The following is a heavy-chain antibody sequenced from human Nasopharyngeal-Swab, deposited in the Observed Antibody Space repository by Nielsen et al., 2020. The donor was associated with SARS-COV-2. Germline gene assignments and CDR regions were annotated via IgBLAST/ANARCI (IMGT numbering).Heavy chain of an antibody. Sequence: GESLKISCAASGFTFSSYSMNWVRQAPGKGLEWVSSISSSSSYIYYADSVKGRFTISRDNAKNSLYLQMNSLRAEDTAVYYCARPLGGSYYRAAFDIWGQGTMVTVSS. J-gene: IGHJ3*02. CDR1: GFTFSSYS. D-gene: IGHD1-26*01. CDR3: ARPLGGSYYRAAFDI. CDR2: ISSSSSYI. V-gene: IGHV3-21*01.